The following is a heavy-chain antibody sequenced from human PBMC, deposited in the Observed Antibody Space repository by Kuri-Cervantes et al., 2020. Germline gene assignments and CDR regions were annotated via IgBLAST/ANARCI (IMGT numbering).Heavy chain of an antibody. J-gene: IGHJ3*02. CDR2: IGTAGDT. D-gene: IGHD3-16*02. CDR3: AKATNAMITFGGVIVGAFDI. Sequence: GESLKISCAASGFTFSSYDMHWVRQDTGQGLEWVSAIGTAGDTYYPGSVKGRFTISRDNAKNSLYLQMNSLRAEDTALYYCAKATNAMITFGGVIVGAFDIWGQGTMVTVSS. V-gene: IGHV3-13*01. CDR1: GFTFSSYD.